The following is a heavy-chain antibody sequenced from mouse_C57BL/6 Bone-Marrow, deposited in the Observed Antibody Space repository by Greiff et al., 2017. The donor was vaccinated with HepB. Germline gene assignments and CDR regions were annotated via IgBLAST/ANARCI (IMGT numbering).Heavy chain of an antibody. V-gene: IGHV1-82*01. CDR3: ARGGYYGRDYYAMDY. Sequence: VQRVESGPELVKPGASVKISCKASGYAFSSSWMNWVKQRPGKGLEWIGRIYPGDGDTNYNGKFKGKATLTADKSSSTAYMQLSSLTSEDSAVYFCARGGYYGRDYYAMDYWGQGTSVTVSS. J-gene: IGHJ4*01. CDR2: IYPGDGDT. CDR1: GYAFSSSW. D-gene: IGHD1-1*01.